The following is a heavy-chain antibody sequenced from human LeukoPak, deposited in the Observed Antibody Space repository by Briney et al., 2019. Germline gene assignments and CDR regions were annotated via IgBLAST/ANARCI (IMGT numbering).Heavy chain of an antibody. J-gene: IGHJ6*02. V-gene: IGHV4-39*07. CDR2: VYYSGST. CDR1: GGSISSSSYY. Sequence: SETLSLTCTVSGGSISSSSYYWGWIRQPPGKGLEWIGNVYYSGSTNYNPALKSRVTISVDTSKNQFSLKLSSVTAADTAVYYCARGTSRYYYYGMDVWGQGTTVTVSS. CDR3: ARGTSRYYYYGMDV. D-gene: IGHD3/OR15-3a*01.